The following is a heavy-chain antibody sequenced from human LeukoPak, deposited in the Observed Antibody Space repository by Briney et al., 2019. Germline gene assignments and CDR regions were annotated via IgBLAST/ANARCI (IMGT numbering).Heavy chain of an antibody. CDR2: ISWNSGSI. D-gene: IGHD3-10*01. V-gene: IGHV3-9*01. CDR1: GFTFDDYA. Sequence: GGSLRLSCAASGFTFDDYAMHWVRQAPGKGLEWVSGISWNSGSIGYADSVKGRFTISRDNAKNSLYLQMNSLRAEDTAVYYCARSRLWFGELTSYYYYGMDVWGQGTTVTVSS. CDR3: ARSRLWFGELTSYYYYGMDV. J-gene: IGHJ6*02.